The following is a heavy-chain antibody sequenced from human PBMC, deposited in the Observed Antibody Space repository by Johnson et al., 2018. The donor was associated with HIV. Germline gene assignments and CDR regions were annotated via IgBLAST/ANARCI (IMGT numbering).Heavy chain of an antibody. Sequence: VQLVESGGGLVQPGGSLRLSCAASGFTVSSNYMSWVRQAPGKGLEWVSVIYSGGSPYYADSVKGRFTISRDNSKNTLYLQMNSLRAEDTAVYYCAKPLVGATRDDAFDVWGQGTMVTVSS. V-gene: IGHV3-66*01. CDR2: IYSGGSP. CDR3: AKPLVGATRDDAFDV. D-gene: IGHD1-26*01. CDR1: GFTVSSNY. J-gene: IGHJ3*01.